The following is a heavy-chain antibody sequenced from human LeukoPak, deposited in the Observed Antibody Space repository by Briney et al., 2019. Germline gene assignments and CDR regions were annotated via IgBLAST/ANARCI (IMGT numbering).Heavy chain of an antibody. Sequence: GGSLRLSCAASGFTFSSYEMNWVRQAPGKGLEWVSYISSSGSTTYYADSVKGRFTISRDNAKNSLYLQMNSLRAEDTAVYCCARDLSSGWYLSSASYYFDYWGQGTLVTVSS. CDR3: ARDLSSGWYLSSASYYFDY. J-gene: IGHJ4*02. V-gene: IGHV3-48*03. D-gene: IGHD6-19*01. CDR1: GFTFSSYE. CDR2: ISSSGSTT.